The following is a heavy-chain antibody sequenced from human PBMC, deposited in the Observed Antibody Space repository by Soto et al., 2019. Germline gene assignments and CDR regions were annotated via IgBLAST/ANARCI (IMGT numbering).Heavy chain of an antibody. D-gene: IGHD2-8*02. J-gene: IGHJ4*02. CDR2: INHSGST. V-gene: IGHV4-34*01. CDR3: ARDKITGLFDY. CDR1: GGNFSGYY. Sequence: SETLSLTCAVYGGNFSGYYWTWIRQPPGTGLEWIGEINHSGSTNYNPSLKSRVTISVDTSKNQFSPKLTSVTAADTAVYYCARDKITGLFDYWGQGTLVTVSS.